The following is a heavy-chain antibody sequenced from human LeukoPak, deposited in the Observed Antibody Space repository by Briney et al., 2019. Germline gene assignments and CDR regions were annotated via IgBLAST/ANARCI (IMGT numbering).Heavy chain of an antibody. Sequence: GESLKISCKGSGYSFTSYWIGWVRQMPGKGLEWMGIIYPGDSDTRYSPSFQGQVTISADKSITTAYLQWNSLQASDTATYYCARAGGNNYRLFDYWGQETLVTVSS. CDR1: GYSFTSYW. V-gene: IGHV5-51*01. CDR2: IYPGDSDT. D-gene: IGHD1-1*01. CDR3: ARAGGNNYRLFDY. J-gene: IGHJ4*02.